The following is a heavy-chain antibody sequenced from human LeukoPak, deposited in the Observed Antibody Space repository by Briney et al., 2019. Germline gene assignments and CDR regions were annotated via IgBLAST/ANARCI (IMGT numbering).Heavy chain of an antibody. CDR2: IYYSGST. J-gene: IGHJ4*02. CDR1: GGSISSSSYY. V-gene: IGHV4-39*07. Sequence: SETLSLTCTVSGGSISSSSYYWGWIRQPPGKGLEWIGSIYYSGSTYYNPSLKSRVTISVDTSKNQFSLKLSSVTAADTAVYYCARDLPGYCSSTSCYPRYWGQGTLVTVSS. CDR3: ARDLPGYCSSTSCYPRY. D-gene: IGHD2-2*01.